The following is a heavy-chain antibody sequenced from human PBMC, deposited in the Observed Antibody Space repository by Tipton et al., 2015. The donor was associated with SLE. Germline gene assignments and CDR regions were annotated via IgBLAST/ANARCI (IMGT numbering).Heavy chain of an antibody. CDR3: ARGGGSYYDY. Sequence: TLSLTCTVSGGSISGYYWSWVRQPAGKGLEWIGRIYMSASTIYNPSLKSRVTLSSDTPKDQFSLRVRSVTAADTAVYYCARGGGSYYDYWGQGTLVTVSS. J-gene: IGHJ4*02. CDR2: IYMSAST. V-gene: IGHV4-4*07. CDR1: GGSISGYY. D-gene: IGHD1-26*01.